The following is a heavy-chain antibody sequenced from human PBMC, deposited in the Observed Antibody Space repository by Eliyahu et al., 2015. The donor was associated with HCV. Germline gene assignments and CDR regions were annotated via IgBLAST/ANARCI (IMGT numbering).Heavy chain of an antibody. D-gene: IGHD3-16*01. J-gene: IGHJ4*02. CDR3: AHRLWGRLHTHLGYDY. CDR2: IYWDDDK. Sequence: QITLKESGPTLVKPTQTLTLTCTFSGFSLSTSGVGVGWIRQPPGKALEWLALIYWDDDKXYSPSLKSRLTITKDTSKNQVVLTMTNMDPVDTATYYCAHRLWGRLHTHLGYDYWGQGTLVTVSS. V-gene: IGHV2-5*02. CDR1: GFSLSTSGVG.